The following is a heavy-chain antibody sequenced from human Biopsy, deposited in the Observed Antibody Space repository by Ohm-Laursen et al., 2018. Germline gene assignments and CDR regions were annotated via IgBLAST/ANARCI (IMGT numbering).Heavy chain of an antibody. J-gene: IGHJ1*01. Sequence: SVKVSCKPPGGTFSNYGVSWGRQAPGQGLEWLGGNIPILGTGNYAQKFQDRVTVAADPSTSTATMELRSLRSDDTAVYYCATKLTGYFHHWGQGTLVIVSS. CDR2: NIPILGTG. D-gene: IGHD3-9*01. CDR1: GGTFSNYG. V-gene: IGHV1-69*13. CDR3: ATKLTGYFHH.